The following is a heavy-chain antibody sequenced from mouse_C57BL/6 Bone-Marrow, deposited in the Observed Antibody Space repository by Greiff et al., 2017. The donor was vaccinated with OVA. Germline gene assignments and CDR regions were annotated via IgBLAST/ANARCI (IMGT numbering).Heavy chain of an antibody. CDR2: IWGGGST. CDR3: AKHIYDGYYDYYAMDY. Sequence: VKVVESGPGLVAPSQSLSITCTVSGFSLTSYGVDWVRQPPGKGLEWLGVIWGGGSTNYNSALMSRLSISKDNSKSQVFLKMNSLQTDDTAMYYCAKHIYDGYYDYYAMDYWGQGTSVTVSS. J-gene: IGHJ4*01. V-gene: IGHV2-9*01. CDR1: GFSLTSYG. D-gene: IGHD2-3*01.